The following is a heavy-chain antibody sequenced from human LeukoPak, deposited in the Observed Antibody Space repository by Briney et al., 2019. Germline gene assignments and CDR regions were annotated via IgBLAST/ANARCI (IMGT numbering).Heavy chain of an antibody. Sequence: ASVKVSCKASGGTFSSYAISWVRQAPGQGLEWMGRIIPILGIANYAQKFQGRVTITADKSTSTAYMELSSLRPEDTAVYYCARAFTIFGVVTPRSGMDVWGQGTTVTVSS. J-gene: IGHJ6*02. CDR3: ARAFTIFGVVTPRSGMDV. V-gene: IGHV1-69*04. CDR2: IIPILGIA. D-gene: IGHD3-3*01. CDR1: GGTFSSYA.